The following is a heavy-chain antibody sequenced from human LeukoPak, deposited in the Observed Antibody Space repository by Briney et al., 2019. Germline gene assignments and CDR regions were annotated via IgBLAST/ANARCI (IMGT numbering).Heavy chain of an antibody. CDR1: GGPISSSSYY. J-gene: IGHJ4*02. D-gene: IGHD2-15*01. Sequence: SETLSLTCTVSGGPISSSSYYWGWIPQPPGKGREWVGNIYYSGTTYYNPSLKSRVTISVDASKNQISLKLSSVTAADTAVNYCASQVYCSGGSCYSNFWGQGTLVTVSS. CDR2: IYYSGTT. V-gene: IGHV4-39*01. CDR3: ASQVYCSGGSCYSNF.